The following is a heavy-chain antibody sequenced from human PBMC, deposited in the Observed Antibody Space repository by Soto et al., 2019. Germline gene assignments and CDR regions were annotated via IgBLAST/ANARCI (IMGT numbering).Heavy chain of an antibody. CDR3: ARESPGAGHFDY. CDR2: IYYSGGT. Sequence: QVQLQESGPGLVKTSETLSLTCTVTGGSLSGYYWMWIRQPPGKGLEWMGYIYYSGGTNYNPSLQSRVTMSVDTPMNQFSLTLSSVTAADTAVYYCARESPGAGHFDYWGQGTLVTVSS. D-gene: IGHD1-26*01. CDR1: GGSLSGYY. V-gene: IGHV4-59*01. J-gene: IGHJ4*02.